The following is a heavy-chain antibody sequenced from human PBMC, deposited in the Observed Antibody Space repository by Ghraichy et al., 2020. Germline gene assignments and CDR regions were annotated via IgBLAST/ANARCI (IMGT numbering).Heavy chain of an antibody. D-gene: IGHD6-13*01. V-gene: IGHV3-66*01. CDR2: IHGRGTT. J-gene: IGHJ4*02. CDR3: ARGGTAGALDL. Sequence: GSLRLSCAASGFSVLSNYMSWVRQAPGKGLEWVSLIHGRGTTPYIDSVKGRFTITRDNSVNAVYLQLQSLRAEDTAVYYCARGGTAGALDLWGQGTLVTVAS. CDR1: GFSVLSNY.